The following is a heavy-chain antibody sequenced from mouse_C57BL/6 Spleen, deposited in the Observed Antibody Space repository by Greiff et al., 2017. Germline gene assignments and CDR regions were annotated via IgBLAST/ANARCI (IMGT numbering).Heavy chain of an antibody. D-gene: IGHD2-4*01. CDR1: GYSITSGYY. CDR3: AREGLRGGYFDV. V-gene: IGHV3-6*01. J-gene: IGHJ1*03. CDR2: ISYDGSN. Sequence: EVQLQESGPGLVKPSQSLSLTCSVTGYSITSGYYWNWIRQFPGNKLEWMGYISYDGSNNYNPSLKNRISITRDTSKNQFFLKLNSVTTEDTATYYCAREGLRGGYFDVWGTGTTVTVSS.